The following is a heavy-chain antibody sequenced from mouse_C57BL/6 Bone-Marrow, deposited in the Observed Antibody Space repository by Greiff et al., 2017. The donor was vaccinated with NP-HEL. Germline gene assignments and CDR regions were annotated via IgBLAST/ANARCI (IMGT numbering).Heavy chain of an antibody. J-gene: IGHJ1*03. CDR1: GYTFTSYW. CDR3: ARPNRLYWYFDV. Sequence: VQLQQPGAELVKPGASVKLSCKASGYTFTSYWMQWVKQRPGQGLEWIGEIDPSDSYTNYNQKFKGKATLTVDTSSSTAYMQLSSLTSEDSAVYYCARPNRLYWYFDVWGTGTTVTVSS. CDR2: IDPSDSYT. V-gene: IGHV1-50*01.